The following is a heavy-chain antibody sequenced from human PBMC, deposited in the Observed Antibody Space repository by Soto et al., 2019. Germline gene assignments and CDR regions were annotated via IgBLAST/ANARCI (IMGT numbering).Heavy chain of an antibody. CDR1: GGSFSGYY. V-gene: IGHV4-34*01. CDR3: ASLAFATTGNV. CDR2: INHSGST. Sequence: SETLSLTCAVYGGSFSGYYWSWIRQPPGKGLEWIGEINHSGSTNYNPSLKSRVTISVDTSKNQFSLKLSSVTAAGTAVYYCASLAFATTGNVWGQGTTVTVSS. D-gene: IGHD1-26*01. J-gene: IGHJ6*02.